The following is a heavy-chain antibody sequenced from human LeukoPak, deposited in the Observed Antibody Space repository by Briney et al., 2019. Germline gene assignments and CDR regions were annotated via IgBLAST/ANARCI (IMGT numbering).Heavy chain of an antibody. V-gene: IGHV3-48*03. J-gene: IGHJ4*02. CDR2: ISSSGSTI. CDR3: ARLEQHNFDY. D-gene: IGHD6-13*01. Sequence: HSGGSLRLSCAASGFTFSSYEMNWVRQAPGKGLEWVSYISSSGSTIYYADAVKRRFNISRDNAKNSLYLQMNSPRAEDTAVYYCARLEQHNFDYWGQGTLVTVSS. CDR1: GFTFSSYE.